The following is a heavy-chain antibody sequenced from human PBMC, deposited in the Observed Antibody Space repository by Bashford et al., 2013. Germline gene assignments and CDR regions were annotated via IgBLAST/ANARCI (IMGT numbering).Heavy chain of an antibody. V-gene: IGHV3-30*03. CDR3: ARKIGEYCSNGVCYASAGMDV. Sequence: VRQAPGKGLEWVAVISYDGSNKYYADSVKGRFTISRDNSKNTVYLQMNSLRAEDTAVYYCARKIGEYCSNGVCYASAGMDVWGQGTTVTVSS. CDR2: ISYDGSNK. J-gene: IGHJ6*02. D-gene: IGHD2-8*01.